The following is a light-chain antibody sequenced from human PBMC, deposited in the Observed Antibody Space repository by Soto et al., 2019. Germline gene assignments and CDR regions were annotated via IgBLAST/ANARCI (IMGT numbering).Light chain of an antibody. CDR2: KAS. CDR3: QQSYTTPRT. Sequence: IQLTQSPSSLSASVGDRVTSTCRASQGISTYLAWYQQKPGKAPKLLIYKASTLKSGVPSRFSGSGSGADFTLTISSLQPEDFATYFCQQSYTTPRTFGQGTKVDIK. CDR1: QGISTY. J-gene: IGKJ1*01. V-gene: IGKV1-39*01.